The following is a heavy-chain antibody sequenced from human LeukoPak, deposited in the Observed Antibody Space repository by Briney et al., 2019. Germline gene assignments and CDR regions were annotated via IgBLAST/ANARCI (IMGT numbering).Heavy chain of an antibody. CDR2: IYYSGST. CDR3: ARGSRITMKLGAFDI. D-gene: IGHD3-22*01. CDR1: GGSISSSSYY. V-gene: IGHV4-39*01. J-gene: IGHJ3*02. Sequence: SETLSLTCTVSGGSISSSSYYWGWIRQPPGKGLEWIGSIYYSGSTYYNPSLKSRVTISVDTSKNQFSLKLSSVTAADTAVYYCARGSRITMKLGAFDIWGQGTMVTVSS.